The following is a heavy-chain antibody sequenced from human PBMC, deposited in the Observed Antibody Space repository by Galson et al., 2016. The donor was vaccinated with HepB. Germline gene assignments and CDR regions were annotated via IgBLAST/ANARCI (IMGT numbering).Heavy chain of an antibody. CDR1: RDAWTTKKDY. CDR2: MSKTGNT. J-gene: IGHJ4*02. CDR3: ASDDNNITWYYY. V-gene: IGHV4-39*01. Sequence: SETLSLTCTVSRDAWTTKKDYWGWFRQPPGKGLEWIGSMSKTGNTYYNPSLENRVTISVETSRNQLSLKVTSVTAADTAIYYCASDDNNITWYYYWGQGTLVTVSS. D-gene: IGHD3-9*01.